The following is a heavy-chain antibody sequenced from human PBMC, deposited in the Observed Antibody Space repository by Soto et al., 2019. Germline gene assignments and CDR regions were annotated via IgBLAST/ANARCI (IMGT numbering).Heavy chain of an antibody. V-gene: IGHV3-23*01. CDR2: ISGSGGST. CDR1: GFTFSSYA. CDR3: AKDSEVRGTGG. J-gene: IGHJ3*01. Sequence: EVQLLESGGGLVQPGGSLRLSCAASGFTFSSYAMSWVRQAPGKGLEWVSAISGSGGSTYYADSVKGRFTISRDNSKNTLYRKRNSLRAGDRAVYYCAKDSEVRGTGGWGQGTMVTVSS. D-gene: IGHD2-8*02.